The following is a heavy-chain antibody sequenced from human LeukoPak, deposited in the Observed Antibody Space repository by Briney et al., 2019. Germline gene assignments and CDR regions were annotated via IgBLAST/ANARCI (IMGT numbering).Heavy chain of an antibody. CDR3: ARGRDRSKAGDH. J-gene: IGHJ4*02. CDR1: GGSCDDYY. Sequence: SETLSLTCDVYGGSCDDYYCSWIRQPPGKGLEWIGEIHPSEGFYYNSSLVSRVTISIDPSKTHFSLRLASVTAADMAFYYCARGRDRSKAGDHWGQGSLVTVSS. V-gene: IGHV4-34*01. CDR2: IHPSEGF. D-gene: IGHD5-24*01.